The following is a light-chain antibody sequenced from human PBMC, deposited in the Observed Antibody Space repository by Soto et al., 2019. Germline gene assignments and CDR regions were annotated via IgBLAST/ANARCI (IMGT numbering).Light chain of an antibody. CDR3: QQYNSNSWT. CDR1: QSLNNW. CDR2: KVS. J-gene: IGKJ1*01. V-gene: IGKV1-5*03. Sequence: DIQMTQSPSTLSASVGDRVTITCRASQSLNNWLAWFQQKPGKAPKLLNYKVSNLESGVPSRFSGSGSGTEFTLTISSLQPDDFATYYCQQYNSNSWTFGQGTKVEIK.